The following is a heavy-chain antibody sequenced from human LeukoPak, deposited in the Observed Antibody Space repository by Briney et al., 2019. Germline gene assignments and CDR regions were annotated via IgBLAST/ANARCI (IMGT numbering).Heavy chain of an antibody. V-gene: IGHV4-34*01. D-gene: IGHD3-16*02. CDR3: ARRGQAGYLY. CDR1: GGSFSDYY. J-gene: IGHJ4*02. CDR2: INHSGST. Sequence: SETLSLTCAVYGGSFSDYYWSWIRQPPGKGLEWTGEINHSGSTNYNPSLKSRVTISVDTSKNQFSLNLNSVTAADTAVYYCARRGQAGYLYWGQGTLVTVSS.